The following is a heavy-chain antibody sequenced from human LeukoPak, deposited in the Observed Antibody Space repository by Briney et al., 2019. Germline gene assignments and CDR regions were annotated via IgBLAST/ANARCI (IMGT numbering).Heavy chain of an antibody. D-gene: IGHD5-24*01. CDR1: GGSISSSSYY. Sequence: SETLSLTCTVSGGSISSSSYYWGWIRQPPGKGLEWIGSIYYSGSTYYNPSLKSRVTISLDTSKNQFSLRLSSVTAADTAVYYCARADGWGSPNDYWGQGTLVTVSS. CDR3: ARADGWGSPNDY. CDR2: IYYSGST. V-gene: IGHV4-39*07. J-gene: IGHJ4*02.